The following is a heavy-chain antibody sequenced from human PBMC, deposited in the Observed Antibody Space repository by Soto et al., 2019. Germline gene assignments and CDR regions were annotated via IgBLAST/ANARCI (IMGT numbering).Heavy chain of an antibody. CDR3: ARDKAAVAGPIDY. D-gene: IGHD6-19*01. J-gene: IGHJ4*02. CDR1: GFTFSSYA. Sequence: QVQLVESGGGVVQPGRSLRLSCAASGFTFSSYAMHWVRQSPGKGLGWVAVISYDGSNKYYADSVKGRFTISRDNSKNTLYLQMNSLRAEDTTVYYCARDKAAVAGPIDYWGQGTLVTVSS. V-gene: IGHV3-30-3*01. CDR2: ISYDGSNK.